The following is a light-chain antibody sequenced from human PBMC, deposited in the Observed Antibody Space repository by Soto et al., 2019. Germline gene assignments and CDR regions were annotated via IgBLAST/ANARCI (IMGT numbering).Light chain of an antibody. CDR1: RGISNN. CDR3: QQRGDWPLYT. J-gene: IGKJ2*01. Sequence: EIVLTQSPPTFSFFPGEGPTLSSRPSRGISNNLAWYKQKPGQAPRLLIYDASNRATGVPARFSGSGSGTDFTLSISSLEPEDFAVYYCQQRGDWPLYTFGQASRLEIK. V-gene: IGKV3-11*01. CDR2: DAS.